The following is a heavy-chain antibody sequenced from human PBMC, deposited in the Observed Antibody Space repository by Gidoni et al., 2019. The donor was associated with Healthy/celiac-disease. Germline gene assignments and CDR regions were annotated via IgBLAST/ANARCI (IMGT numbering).Heavy chain of an antibody. Sequence: QVQLVQSGAEVKKPGASVKVSCKASGYTFTSYGISWVRQAPGQGLEWMGWLSAYNGNTNYAQKLQGRVTMTTDTSTSTAYMELRSLRSDDTAVYYCARVPWGGILWSGPFDYWGQGTLVTVSS. CDR2: LSAYNGNT. V-gene: IGHV1-18*01. D-gene: IGHD2-21*01. CDR3: ARVPWGGILWSGPFDY. J-gene: IGHJ4*02. CDR1: GYTFTSYG.